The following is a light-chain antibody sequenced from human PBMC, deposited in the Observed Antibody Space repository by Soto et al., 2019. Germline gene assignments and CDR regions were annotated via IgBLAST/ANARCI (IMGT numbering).Light chain of an antibody. CDR3: QQYNSYPLT. CDR1: QSISSY. Sequence: DIQMTQSPSSLSASVGDRVTITCRASQSISSYLNWYQQKPGKAPKLLISDASSLQSGVPLRFSGSGSGTDFTLTISSLQPEDFATYYCQQYNSYPLTFGGGTKVDIK. V-gene: IGKV1-5*01. J-gene: IGKJ4*01. CDR2: DAS.